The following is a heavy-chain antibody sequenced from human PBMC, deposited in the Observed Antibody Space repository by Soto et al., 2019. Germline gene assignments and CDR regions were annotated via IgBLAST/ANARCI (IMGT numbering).Heavy chain of an antibody. D-gene: IGHD1-26*01. Sequence: QVLLVESGGGVVQPGRSLRLSCAASGFTFSSYGMHWVRQAPGKGLEWVAAIWYDGSNKYYAESVKGRFTISRDNSKNTLYLQMNSLRAEDTAVYYCAREQLVSYYCDYWGQGTLVTVSS. CDR3: AREQLVSYYCDY. CDR1: GFTFSSYG. V-gene: IGHV3-33*01. J-gene: IGHJ4*02. CDR2: IWYDGSNK.